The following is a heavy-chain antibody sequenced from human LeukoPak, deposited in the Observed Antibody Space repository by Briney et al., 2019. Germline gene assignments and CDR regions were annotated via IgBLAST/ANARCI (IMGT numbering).Heavy chain of an antibody. CDR2: ISSSSSYI. V-gene: IGHV3-21*01. CDR3: ARDRLWYPPVYYYYGMDV. Sequence: PGGSLRLSCAASGFTFSSYSMNWVRQAPGKGLEWVSSISSSSSYIYYADSVKGRFTISRDNAKNSLYLQMNSLRAEDTAVHYCARDRLWYPPVYYYYGMDVWGQGTTVTVSS. J-gene: IGHJ6*02. CDR1: GFTFSSYS. D-gene: IGHD2-15*01.